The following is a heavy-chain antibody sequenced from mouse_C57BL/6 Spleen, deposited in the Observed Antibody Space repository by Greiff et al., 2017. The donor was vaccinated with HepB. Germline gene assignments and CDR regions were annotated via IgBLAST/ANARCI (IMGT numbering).Heavy chain of an antibody. D-gene: IGHD3-2*02. V-gene: IGHV5-4*01. Sequence: VQLKESGGGLVKPGGSLKLSCAASGFTFSSYAMSWVRQTPEKRLEWVATISDGGSYTYYPDNVKGRFTISRDNAKNNLYLQMSHLKSEDTAMYYCARDAQLRPYFDYWGQGTTLTVSS. CDR1: GFTFSSYA. J-gene: IGHJ2*01. CDR3: ARDAQLRPYFDY. CDR2: ISDGGSYT.